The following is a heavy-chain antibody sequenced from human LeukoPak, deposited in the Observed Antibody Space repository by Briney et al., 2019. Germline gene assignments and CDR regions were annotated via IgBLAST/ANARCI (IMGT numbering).Heavy chain of an antibody. CDR1: GYSFPSYW. V-gene: IGHV5-10-1*01. D-gene: IGHD6-19*01. J-gene: IGHJ4*02. Sequence: GESLRISCKGFGYSFPSYWISWVRQMPGKGLEWMGRIDPRDSYTNSSPSFQGHVTISADKSISTAYLQWSSLKASDTAMYYCARDIAVAGHDYWGQGTLVTVSS. CDR2: IDPRDSYT. CDR3: ARDIAVAGHDY.